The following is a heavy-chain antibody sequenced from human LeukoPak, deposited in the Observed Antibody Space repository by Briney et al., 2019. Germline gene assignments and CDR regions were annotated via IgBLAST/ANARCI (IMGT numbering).Heavy chain of an antibody. Sequence: SETLSLTCAVYGVSFSGYYWSWIRQPPGKGLEWIGEINHSGSTNYNPSLKSRVTISVDTSKNQFSLKLSSVTAADTAVYYCARDPRIVVVPAAIVHCYGMDVWGQGTTVTVSS. D-gene: IGHD2-2*02. V-gene: IGHV4-34*01. CDR1: GVSFSGYY. J-gene: IGHJ6*02. CDR2: INHSGST. CDR3: ARDPRIVVVPAAIVHCYGMDV.